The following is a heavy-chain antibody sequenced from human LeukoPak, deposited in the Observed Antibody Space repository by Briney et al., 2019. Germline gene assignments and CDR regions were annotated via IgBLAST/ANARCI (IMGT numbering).Heavy chain of an antibody. D-gene: IGHD6-19*01. CDR2: ISSSGSTI. J-gene: IGHJ4*02. CDR3: ARGWGIAVGIRYYFDY. V-gene: IGHV3-48*03. Sequence: GGSLRLSCAASGFTFSSYEMNWVRQAPGKGLEWVSYISSSGSTIYYADSVKGRFTISRDNAKNSLYLQMNSLRAEDTAVYYCARGWGIAVGIRYYFDYWGQGTLVTVSS. CDR1: GFTFSSYE.